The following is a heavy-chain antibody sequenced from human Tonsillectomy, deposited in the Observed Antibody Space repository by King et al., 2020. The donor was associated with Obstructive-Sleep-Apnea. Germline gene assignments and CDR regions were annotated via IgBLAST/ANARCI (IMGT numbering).Heavy chain of an antibody. CDR3: VRGGYTYDY. CDR1: GLTYSNHW. J-gene: IGHJ4*02. D-gene: IGHD5-18*01. Sequence: VQLVESGGGLVQPGESLRLSCAVAGLTYSNHWMSWVRQAPGKGLEWVAKIKEDGSDKYYVDSVKGRFTISSDNAKNSLYLQMNSLRVEDTAMYYCVRGGYTYDYWGQGTLVIVSS. V-gene: IGHV3-7*01. CDR2: IKEDGSDK.